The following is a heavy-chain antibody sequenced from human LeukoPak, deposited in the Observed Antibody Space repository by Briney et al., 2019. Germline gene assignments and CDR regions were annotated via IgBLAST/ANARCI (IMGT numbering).Heavy chain of an antibody. D-gene: IGHD6-13*01. CDR1: GFTFSSYW. CDR2: INSDGSIT. CDR3: ATIAAAGIDY. J-gene: IGHJ4*02. V-gene: IGHV3-74*01. Sequence: GGSLRLSCAASGFTFSSYWMNWVRQAPGKGLVWDSRINSDGSITTYADSVKGRFTISRDNAKNTLYLQMNSLRAEDTAVYYCATIAAAGIDYWGQGTLVTVSS.